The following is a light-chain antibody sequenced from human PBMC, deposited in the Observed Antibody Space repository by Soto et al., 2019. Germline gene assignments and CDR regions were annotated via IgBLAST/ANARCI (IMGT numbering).Light chain of an antibody. V-gene: IGKV1D-12*01. CDR1: QDVGRW. J-gene: IGKJ5*01. CDR2: ATS. Sequence: DIQMTQSPSSLSASVGDTVSITCRSSQDVGRWLSWYQQKPGKAPKILIFATSTLQSGVPSRFSSSGSGTDFTLTITSLQSEDFATYYCQQARSFPVTFGQGTRLEI. CDR3: QQARSFPVT.